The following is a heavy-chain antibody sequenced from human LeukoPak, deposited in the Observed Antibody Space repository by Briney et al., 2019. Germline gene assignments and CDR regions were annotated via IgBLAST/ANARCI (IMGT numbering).Heavy chain of an antibody. D-gene: IGHD6-19*01. Sequence: SETLSLTCAVYGGSFSGYYWSWIRQPPGKGLEWIGEINHSGSTNYNPSLKSRVTISVDTSKNQFSLKLSSVTAADTAVYYCARDPTVAGQFDYWGQGTLVTVSS. CDR3: ARDPTVAGQFDY. J-gene: IGHJ4*02. CDR2: INHSGST. CDR1: GGSFSGYY. V-gene: IGHV4-34*01.